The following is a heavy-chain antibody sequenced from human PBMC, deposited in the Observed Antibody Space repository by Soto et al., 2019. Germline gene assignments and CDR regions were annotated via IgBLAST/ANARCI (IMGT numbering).Heavy chain of an antibody. J-gene: IGHJ5*02. Sequence: QVQLVQSGAEVKKPGSSVKVSCKASGGTFSSYAISWVRQAPGQGLEWMGGIIPIFGTANYAQKFQGRVTIAADESTGAAYMERSSLSSEDTAVYYCAREGSCIGGSCYSPSGWFDPWGQGTLVTVSS. D-gene: IGHD2-15*01. CDR3: AREGSCIGGSCYSPSGWFDP. CDR2: IIPIFGTA. V-gene: IGHV1-69*01. CDR1: GGTFSSYA.